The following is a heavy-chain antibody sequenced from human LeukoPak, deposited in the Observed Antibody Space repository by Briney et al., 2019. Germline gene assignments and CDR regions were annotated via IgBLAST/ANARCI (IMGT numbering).Heavy chain of an antibody. CDR3: ARDGYSSSWPDY. CDR1: GFTFSSYA. V-gene: IGHV3-23*01. D-gene: IGHD6-13*01. CDR2: ISGSGGGT. J-gene: IGHJ4*02. Sequence: PGGSLRLSCAASGFTFSSYAMTWVRQAPGKELEWVSGISGSGGGTYYADSVKGRFTISRDNSKNTLYLQMNSLRAEDTAVYYCARDGYSSSWPDYWGQGTLVTVSS.